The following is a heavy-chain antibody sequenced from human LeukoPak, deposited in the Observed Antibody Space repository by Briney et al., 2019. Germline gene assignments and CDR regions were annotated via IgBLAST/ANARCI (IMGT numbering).Heavy chain of an antibody. V-gene: IGHV3-33*01. CDR3: ASAAMVRGVISAGLDR. CDR2: IWHDGSNK. Sequence: GRSLRLSCAASGFTFSSYGMHWVRQAPGKGLEWVAVIWHDGSNKYYADSAKGRFTISRDNSKNTLYLQMNSLRAEDTSVYYCASAAMVRGVISAGLDRWGQGTLVTVSS. J-gene: IGHJ4*02. CDR1: GFTFSSYG. D-gene: IGHD3-10*01.